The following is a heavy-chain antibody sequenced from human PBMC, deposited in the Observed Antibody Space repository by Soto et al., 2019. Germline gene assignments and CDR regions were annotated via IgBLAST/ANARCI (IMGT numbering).Heavy chain of an antibody. D-gene: IGHD5-12*01. V-gene: IGHV3-33*01. Sequence: GGSLRLSCAASGFTFSSYGMHWVRQAPGKGLEWVAVIWYDGSNKYYADSVKGRFTISRDNSKNTLYLQMNSLRAEDTAVYYCARDRYSGYDSLDYWGQGTLVTVSS. CDR3: ARDRYSGYDSLDY. CDR1: GFTFSSYG. J-gene: IGHJ4*02. CDR2: IWYDGSNK.